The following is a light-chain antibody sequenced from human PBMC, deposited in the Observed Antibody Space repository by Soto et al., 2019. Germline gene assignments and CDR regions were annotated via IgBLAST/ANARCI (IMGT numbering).Light chain of an antibody. J-gene: IGLJ2*01. V-gene: IGLV1-47*01. CDR2: RNN. CDR1: SSNIGSNY. CDR3: AAWDDSLGAVV. Sequence: QSVLTQPPSASGTPGQRVTISCSGSSSNIGSNYVYWYQQLPGTAPKLLIYRNNQRPSGVPDRFSGSKSGTSASLAISGLRSEDEADYCCAAWDDSLGAVVFGGGTKVTVL.